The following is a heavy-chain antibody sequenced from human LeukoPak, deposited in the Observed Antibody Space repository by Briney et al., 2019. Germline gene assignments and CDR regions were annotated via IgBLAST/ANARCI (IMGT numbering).Heavy chain of an antibody. CDR3: ARDKFEDSSGWNFDY. J-gene: IGHJ4*02. V-gene: IGHV3-23*01. CDR2: ISGSGGST. Sequence: PGGSLRLSCAASGFTFSSYAMSWVRQAPGKGLEWVSAISGSGGSTYYADSVKGRFTISRDNSKNTLYLQMNSLRAEDTALYYCARDKFEDSSGWNFDYWGQGTLVTVSS. CDR1: GFTFSSYA. D-gene: IGHD6-19*01.